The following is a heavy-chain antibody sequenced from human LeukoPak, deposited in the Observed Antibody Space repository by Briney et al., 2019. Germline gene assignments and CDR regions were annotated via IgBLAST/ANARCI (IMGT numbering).Heavy chain of an antibody. V-gene: IGHV4-39*01. CDR1: GGPIGGHTFY. CDR2: IYYNGNT. D-gene: IGHD6-19*01. Sequence: PSETLSLTCNVSGGPIGGHTFYWDWIRQPPGKGLEWIATIYYNGNTFYNPSLRGRVALSIDMSKSQFSLHLSSVTAADTAVYYCARLTALAGHRGAFDIWGPGTLVTVSS. J-gene: IGHJ3*02. CDR3: ARLTALAGHRGAFDI.